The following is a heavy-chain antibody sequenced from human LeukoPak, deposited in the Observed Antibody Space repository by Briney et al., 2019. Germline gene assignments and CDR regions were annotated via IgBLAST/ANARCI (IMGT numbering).Heavy chain of an antibody. CDR2: IYHSGST. CDR3: ARGVDTAMVSGGYNWFEP. J-gene: IGHJ5*02. D-gene: IGHD5-18*01. CDR1: GYSISSGYY. V-gene: IGHV4-38-2*01. Sequence: SETLSLTCAVSGYSISSGYYWGWIRQPPGKGLEWIGNIYHSGSTSYNSSLKSRVTISVDTSKNQFSLKLSSVTAADTAVYYCARGVDTAMVSGGYNWFEPWGQGIEVLVSS.